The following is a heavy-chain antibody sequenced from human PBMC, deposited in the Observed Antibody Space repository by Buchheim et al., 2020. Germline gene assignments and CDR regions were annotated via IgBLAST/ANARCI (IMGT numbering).Heavy chain of an antibody. Sequence: EVQLLESGGDLVQPGGSLRLSCAASGFTFSSYGMSWVRQAPGKGLEWVSGISGSGGRTYYADSVKGRFTISRDNSKNSLYLQMNSLRAEDTAIYYCARGCSDTSIYFYAYWGQGTL. CDR3: ARGCSDTSIYFYAY. CDR1: GFTFSSYG. J-gene: IGHJ4*02. D-gene: IGHD3-22*01. CDR2: ISGSGGRT. V-gene: IGHV3-23*01.